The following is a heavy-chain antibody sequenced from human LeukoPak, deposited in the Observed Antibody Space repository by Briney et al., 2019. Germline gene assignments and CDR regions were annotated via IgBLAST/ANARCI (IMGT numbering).Heavy chain of an antibody. V-gene: IGHV4-34*01. Sequence: PETLSLTCAVYGGSFSGYYWSWIRQPPRKRLEWIGEINHSGSTNYNPSLKSRFTISVDTSKNQFSLKLSSVSAADTAVYYCARGGVPNGTGTNWFDPWGQGTLVTVSS. CDR3: ARGGVPNGTGTNWFDP. CDR1: GGSFSGYY. J-gene: IGHJ5*02. CDR2: INHSGST. D-gene: IGHD1-7*01.